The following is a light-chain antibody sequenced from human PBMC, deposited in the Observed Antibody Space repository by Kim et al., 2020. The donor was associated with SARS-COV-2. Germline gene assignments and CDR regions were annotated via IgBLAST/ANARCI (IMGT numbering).Light chain of an antibody. CDR3: VAWDDSLTGVV. V-gene: IGLV1-44*01. CDR2: NND. CDR1: RSNIGNDP. Sequence: GQRVVISWSSSRSNIGNDPVNWYQQYPGTAPQPLIRNNDQRPSRVPDRFSGSKSGTSASLAISGLQSEDEADYYCVAWDDSLTGVVIGGGTQLTVL. J-gene: IGLJ2*01.